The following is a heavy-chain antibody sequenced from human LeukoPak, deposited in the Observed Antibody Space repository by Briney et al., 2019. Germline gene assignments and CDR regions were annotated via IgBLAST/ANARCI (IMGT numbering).Heavy chain of an antibody. V-gene: IGHV4-30-4*01. J-gene: IGHJ5*02. CDR1: GGSISSGDYY. CDR3: ARPYYYDSRIDP. D-gene: IGHD3-22*01. Sequence: SQTLSLTCTVSGGSISSGDYYWSRIRQPPGKGLEWIACMYYSGSTYYNPSLKSRVTMSADTSKNQLSLKLSSVTAADTAVYYCARPYYYDSRIDPWGQGILVTVSS. CDR2: MYYSGST.